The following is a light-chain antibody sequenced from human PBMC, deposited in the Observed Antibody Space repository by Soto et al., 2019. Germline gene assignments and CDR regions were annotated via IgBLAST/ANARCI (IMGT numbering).Light chain of an antibody. CDR2: EVT. CDR3: GSWDSSLSAYV. J-gene: IGLJ1*01. CDR1: SGDIGGYDY. Sequence: QSALTQPPSASGSPGQSVTISCTGTSGDIGGYDYVSWYQQHPGKAPKLMIYEVTKRPSGIPDRFSGSKSGTSATLGITGFQTGDEADYYCGSWDSSLSAYVFGTGTKLTVL. V-gene: IGLV2-8*01.